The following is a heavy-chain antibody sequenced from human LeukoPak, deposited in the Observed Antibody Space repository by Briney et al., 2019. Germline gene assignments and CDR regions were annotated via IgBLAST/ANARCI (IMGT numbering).Heavy chain of an antibody. J-gene: IGHJ3*02. Sequence: GASVKVSCKASGYTFTSYGISWVRQAPGQGLEWMGWVSAYNGNTNYAQKLQGRVTMTTDTSTSTAYMELRSLRSDDTAVYYCARHLGVITTVRGINVDAAFDIWGQGTMVTVSS. V-gene: IGHV1-18*01. CDR1: GYTFTSYG. CDR3: ARHLGVITTVRGINVDAAFDI. CDR2: VSAYNGNT. D-gene: IGHD3-10*01.